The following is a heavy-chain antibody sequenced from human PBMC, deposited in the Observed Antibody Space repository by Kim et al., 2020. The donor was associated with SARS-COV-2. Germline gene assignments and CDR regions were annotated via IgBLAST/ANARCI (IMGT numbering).Heavy chain of an antibody. CDR1: GFTFSGSA. J-gene: IGHJ4*02. CDR3: IGVYYDFWSGYEPFDY. CDR2: IRSKANSYAT. D-gene: IGHD3-3*01. V-gene: IGHV3-73*01. Sequence: GGSLRLSCAASGFTFSGSAMHWVRQASGKGLEWVGRIRSKANSYATAYAASVKGRFTISRDDSKNTAYLQMNSLKTEDTAVYYCIGVYYDFWSGYEPFDYWGQGTLVTVSS.